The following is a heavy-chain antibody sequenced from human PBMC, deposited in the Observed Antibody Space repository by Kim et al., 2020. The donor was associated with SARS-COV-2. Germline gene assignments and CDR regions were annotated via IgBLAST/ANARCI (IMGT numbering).Heavy chain of an antibody. CDR3: ARHDWFDP. V-gene: IGHV3-53*01. J-gene: IGHJ5*02. Sequence: GGSLRLSCAASGFTVSADHMSWVRQAPGKGLEWVSLLFSDSRTFYADSVKGRFTISRDDSRNTVYLEMNSLRPGDTAAYYCARHDWFDPWGHGTQVTVPS. CDR1: GFTVSADH. CDR2: LFSDSRT.